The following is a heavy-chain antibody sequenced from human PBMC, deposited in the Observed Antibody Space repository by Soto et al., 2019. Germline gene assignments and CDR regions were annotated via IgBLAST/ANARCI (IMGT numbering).Heavy chain of an antibody. CDR3: AKVRTWTFLDH. CDR2: ISGGGDSI. Sequence: ELQLLESGGGLVQPGGSLRLSCAASGFTFSTYAMTWVRQAPGKGLDWVSSISGGGDSIYYADSVKGRFTISRDNSKNTLYLLMSSLRAEDTAVYYCAKVRTWTFLDHWGQGTLVTVSS. D-gene: IGHD5-12*01. CDR1: GFTFSTYA. J-gene: IGHJ4*02. V-gene: IGHV3-23*01.